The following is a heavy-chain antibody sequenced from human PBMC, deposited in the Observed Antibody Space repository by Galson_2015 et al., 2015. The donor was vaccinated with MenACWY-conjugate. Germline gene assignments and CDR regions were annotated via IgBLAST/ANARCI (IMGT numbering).Heavy chain of an antibody. V-gene: IGHV4-34*01. CDR2: INHSGST. Sequence: ETLSLTCAVYGGSFSGYYWSWIRQPPGKGLEWIGEINHSGSTNYNPSLKSRVTTPVDTSKNQFSLKLSSVTAADTAVYYCARAASLSGSYSPFDYWGQGTLVTVSS. CDR1: GGSFSGYY. CDR3: ARAASLSGSYSPFDY. J-gene: IGHJ4*02. D-gene: IGHD1-26*01.